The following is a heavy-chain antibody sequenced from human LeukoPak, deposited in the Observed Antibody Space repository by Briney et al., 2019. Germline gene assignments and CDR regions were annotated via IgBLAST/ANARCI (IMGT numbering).Heavy chain of an antibody. CDR1: GFTFSSYA. V-gene: IGHV3-48*01. CDR2: INSNSQTI. D-gene: IGHD6-13*01. Sequence: PGGSLRLSCAASGFTFSSYAMNWVRQAPGKGLEWFSFINSNSQTIYYADSVKGRFTISRDNAENSLYLQMDSLRAEDTGVYYCARDTWYSNSWLHAFDIWGQGTMVTVSS. J-gene: IGHJ3*02. CDR3: ARDTWYSNSWLHAFDI.